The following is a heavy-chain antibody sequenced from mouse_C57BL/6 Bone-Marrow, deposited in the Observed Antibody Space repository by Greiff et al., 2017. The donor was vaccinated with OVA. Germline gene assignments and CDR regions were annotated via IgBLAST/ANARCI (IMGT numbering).Heavy chain of an antibody. V-gene: IGHV1-9*01. J-gene: IGHJ2*01. CDR2: ILPGSGST. Sequence: QVQLQQSGAELMKPGASVKLSCKATGYTFTGYWIEWVKQRPGHGLEWIGEILPGSGSTNYNEKFKGKATFTADTSSNTAYMQRSSLTTEDSAIYYVARERVITTVVAHYFDYWGQGTTLTVSS. CDR1: GYTFTGYW. CDR3: ARERVITTVVAHYFDY. D-gene: IGHD1-1*01.